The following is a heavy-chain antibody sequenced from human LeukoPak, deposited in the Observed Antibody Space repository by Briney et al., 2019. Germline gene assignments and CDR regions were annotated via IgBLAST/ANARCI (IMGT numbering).Heavy chain of an antibody. D-gene: IGHD2-15*01. CDR1: GYTFTAYN. Sequence: GASVKVSCTPSGYTFTAYNIHWVRQAPGQGLEWMGWMNPNSGDTNYAQNSQGRVTMTRDTSISTAYMELSSLRSDDTAVYFYLRGGGRSYCDYWGQGTPVTVSS. J-gene: IGHJ4*02. V-gene: IGHV1-2*02. CDR2: MNPNSGDT. CDR3: LRGGGRSYCDY.